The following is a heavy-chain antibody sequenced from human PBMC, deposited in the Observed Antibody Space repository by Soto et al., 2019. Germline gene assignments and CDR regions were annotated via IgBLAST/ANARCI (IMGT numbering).Heavy chain of an antibody. CDR2: ISGSGAST. Sequence: GGSLRLSCAASGFTFSSYAMSWVRQAPGKGLEWVSAISGSGASTYYADSVKGRFTISRDNSKNTLYLQMNTLRAEDTAVYYCAKVDTSGYYYWGQGTLVTVSS. V-gene: IGHV3-23*01. CDR3: AKVDTSGYYY. CDR1: GFTFSSYA. J-gene: IGHJ4*02. D-gene: IGHD3-22*01.